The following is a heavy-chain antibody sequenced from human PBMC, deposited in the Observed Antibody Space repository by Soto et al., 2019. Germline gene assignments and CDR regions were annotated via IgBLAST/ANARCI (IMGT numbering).Heavy chain of an antibody. CDR3: ARDGDSPYYDFWSGPLSYGMDV. D-gene: IGHD3-3*01. V-gene: IGHV1-69*13. CDR2: IIPIFGTA. Sequence: SVKVSCKASGGTFSSYAISWVRQAPGQGLEWMGGIIPIFGTANYAQKFQGRVTITADESTSTAYMELSSLRSEDTAVYYCARDGDSPYYDFWSGPLSYGMDVLG. CDR1: GGTFSSYA. J-gene: IGHJ6*02.